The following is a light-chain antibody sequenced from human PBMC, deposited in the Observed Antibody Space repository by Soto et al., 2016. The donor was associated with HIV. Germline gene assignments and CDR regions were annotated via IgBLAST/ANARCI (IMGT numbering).Light chain of an antibody. CDR2: YDS. Sequence: SYELTQPPSVSVAPGKTATITCGGDNIGREYVYWYQQKLGQAPVLVVSYDSDRPSEIPERFSGSHSGNTATLTISRVEAGDEADYYCQVWDANSDHRGVFGGGTKLTAL. CDR3: QVWDANSDHRGV. CDR1: NIGREY. J-gene: IGLJ3*02. V-gene: IGLV3-21*04.